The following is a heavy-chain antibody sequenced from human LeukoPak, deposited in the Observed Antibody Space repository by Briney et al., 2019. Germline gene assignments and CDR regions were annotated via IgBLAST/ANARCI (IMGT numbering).Heavy chain of an antibody. Sequence: SETLSLTCTVSGGSISSSSYYWGWIRQPPGKGLEWIGSIYYSGSTYYNPSLKSRVTISVDTSKNQFSLKLSSVTAADTAVYYCARPHSSGWSGSAEYFQHWGQGTLVTASS. CDR1: GGSISSSSYY. CDR2: IYYSGST. CDR3: ARPHSSGWSGSAEYFQH. V-gene: IGHV4-39*01. J-gene: IGHJ1*01. D-gene: IGHD6-19*01.